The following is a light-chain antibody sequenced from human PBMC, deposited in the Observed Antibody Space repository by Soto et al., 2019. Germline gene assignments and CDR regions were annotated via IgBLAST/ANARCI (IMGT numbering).Light chain of an antibody. Sequence: DIQMTQSPSTLSASVGDRVTITCRASQTISSWLAWYQQKPGKAPKLLIYDVSNLESGVPSRFSGSGSETEFTLTISSLQPDDSATYYCQQYNTFWTFGQGTKVDIK. V-gene: IGKV1-5*01. CDR2: DVS. J-gene: IGKJ1*01. CDR1: QTISSW. CDR3: QQYNTFWT.